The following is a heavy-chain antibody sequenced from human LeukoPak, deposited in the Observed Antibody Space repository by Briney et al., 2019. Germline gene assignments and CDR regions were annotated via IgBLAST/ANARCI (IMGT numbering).Heavy chain of an antibody. D-gene: IGHD3-22*01. CDR2: ISAYNGNT. Sequence: ASVKVSCKASGYTFTSYGISWVRQAPGQGLEWMGWISAYNGNTNYAQKLQGRVTMTTDTSTSTAYMELRSLRSDDTAVYYCARLGNYYDSSGYCYWGQGTLVTVSS. CDR3: ARLGNYYDSSGYCY. V-gene: IGHV1-18*01. J-gene: IGHJ4*02. CDR1: GYTFTSYG.